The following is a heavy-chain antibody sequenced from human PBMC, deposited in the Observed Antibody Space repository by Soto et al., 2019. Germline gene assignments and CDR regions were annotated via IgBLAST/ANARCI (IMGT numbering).Heavy chain of an antibody. V-gene: IGHV1-18*04. CDR2: ISAYNGNT. CDR1: GYTFTHYG. D-gene: IGHD2-15*01. J-gene: IGHJ4*02. Sequence: QIQLVQSGAEMKKPGASVKVSCKPSGYTFTHYGVSWLRQAPGQGLEWMGWISAYNGNTDYAHKFQGRVALTTDTSTSTAYMELRGRSPDDTAVYYCARDVPGSGVPFWDYWGQGTLVTVSS. CDR3: ARDVPGSGVPFWDY.